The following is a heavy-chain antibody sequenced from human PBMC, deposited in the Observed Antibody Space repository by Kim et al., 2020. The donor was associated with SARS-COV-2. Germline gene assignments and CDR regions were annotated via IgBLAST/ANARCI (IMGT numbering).Heavy chain of an antibody. CDR1: GGSMNTRTYY. CDR2: AIYSVGT. CDR3: AKFEEGTMEDY. D-gene: IGHD1-1*01. Sequence: SETLSLTCTVSGGSMNTRTYYWGWIRQPPGKGLEWIGSAIYSVGTYYNPSLKNRVTISVDSSMNQFSLRLSSVTAADTAVYYCAKFEEGTMEDYWGQGTLVIVSS. J-gene: IGHJ4*02. V-gene: IGHV4-39*01.